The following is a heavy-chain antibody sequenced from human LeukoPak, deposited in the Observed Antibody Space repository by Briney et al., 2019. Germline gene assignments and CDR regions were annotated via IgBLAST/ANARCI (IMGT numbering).Heavy chain of an antibody. J-gene: IGHJ4*02. V-gene: IGHV1-2*02. Sequence: GASVKVSCKASGYTFTSYDINWVRQAPGQGLEWMGWINPNSGGTNYAQKFQGRVAMARDTSISTAYMKLSRLRSDDTAVYYCARVPLGGFGELFPDWGQGTLVTVSS. D-gene: IGHD3-10*01. CDR2: INPNSGGT. CDR3: ARVPLGGFGELFPD. CDR1: GYTFTSYD.